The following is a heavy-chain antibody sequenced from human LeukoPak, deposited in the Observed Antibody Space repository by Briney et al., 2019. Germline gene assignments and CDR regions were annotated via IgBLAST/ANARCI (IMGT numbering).Heavy chain of an antibody. D-gene: IGHD2-2*01. CDR3: AKDLIQPGHYLDY. J-gene: IGHJ4*02. CDR1: GFTFSTYD. Sequence: PGGSLRLSCAASGFTFSTYDMSWVRQAPGKGLEWVSVISGSGAGTNYADSVKGRLTISRDNSKNTLYLQMNSLRAEDTALYYCAKDLIQPGHYLDYWGQGALVTVSS. CDR2: ISGSGAGT. V-gene: IGHV3-23*01.